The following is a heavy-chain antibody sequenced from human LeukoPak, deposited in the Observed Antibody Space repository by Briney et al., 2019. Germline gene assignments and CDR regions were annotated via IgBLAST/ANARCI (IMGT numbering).Heavy chain of an antibody. CDR1: GFTFSSYA. J-gene: IGHJ4*02. V-gene: IGHV3-23*01. CDR2: ISGSGGSA. Sequence: PGGSLRLSCAASGFTFSSYAMSWVRQAPGKGLEWVSAISGSGGSAYYADSVKGRFTISRDNSKNTLYLQMNSLRAEDTAVYYCAKVYSSSWTLTDWGQGTLVTVSS. D-gene: IGHD6-13*01. CDR3: AKVYSSSWTLTD.